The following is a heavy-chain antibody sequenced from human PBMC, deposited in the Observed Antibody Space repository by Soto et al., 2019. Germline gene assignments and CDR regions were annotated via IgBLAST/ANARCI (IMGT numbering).Heavy chain of an antibody. V-gene: IGHV1-69*12. CDR1: GGTVSNYA. CDR3: ATSAFLASGLDV. J-gene: IGHJ6*02. Sequence: QVQLVQSGAEVRKPGSSVKVSCKASGGTVSNYAINWVRQAPGQGLKWMGGIIPFFDTTNYAQNFQGRVTISADESTSTAFMELRSLGSEDTAVYYCATSAFLASGLDVWGQGTTVTFSS. CDR2: IIPFFDTT. D-gene: IGHD3-3*02.